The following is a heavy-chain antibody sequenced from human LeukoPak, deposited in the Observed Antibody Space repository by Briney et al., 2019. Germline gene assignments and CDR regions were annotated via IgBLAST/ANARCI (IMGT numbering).Heavy chain of an antibody. D-gene: IGHD2-15*01. CDR2: ISWDGGST. Sequence: QAGGSLRLSCAASGFTFDDYTMHWVRQAPGKGLEWVSLISWDGGSTYYADSVKGRFTISRDNSKNSLYLQMNSLRTEDTALYYCAKDISSSGSFDYWGQGTLVTVSS. CDR1: GFTFDDYT. CDR3: AKDISSSGSFDY. V-gene: IGHV3-43*01. J-gene: IGHJ4*02.